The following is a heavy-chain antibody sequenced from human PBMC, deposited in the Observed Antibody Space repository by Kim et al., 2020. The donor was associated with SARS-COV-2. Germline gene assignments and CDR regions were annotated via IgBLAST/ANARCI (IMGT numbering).Heavy chain of an antibody. J-gene: IGHJ4*02. CDR3: AREPIYYYDSSGYYFDY. V-gene: IGHV4-4*06. D-gene: IGHD3-22*01. Sequence: LKIRVTVSVDTSKNQFSLKLSSVTAADTAVYYCAREPIYYYDSSGYYFDYWGQGTLVTVSS.